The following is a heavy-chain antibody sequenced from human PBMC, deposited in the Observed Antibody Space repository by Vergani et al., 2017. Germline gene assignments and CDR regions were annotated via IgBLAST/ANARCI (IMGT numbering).Heavy chain of an antibody. Sequence: QVQLQESGPGLVKPSETLSLTCTVSGGSISSYYWTWIRQPPGKGLEWIGNIYYTGSTNYNPSLQSRVTMSVDTSNNQFSLKLSSVTAADTAVYYCARVSGTGIGLDYWGQGTLVTVSS. D-gene: IGHD1-14*01. J-gene: IGHJ4*02. V-gene: IGHV4-59*12. CDR1: GGSISSYY. CDR3: ARVSGTGIGLDY. CDR2: IYYTGST.